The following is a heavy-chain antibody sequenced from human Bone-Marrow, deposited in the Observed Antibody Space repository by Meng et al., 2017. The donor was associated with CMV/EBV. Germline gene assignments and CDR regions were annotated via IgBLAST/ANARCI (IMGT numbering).Heavy chain of an antibody. CDR2: INAGGDRT. V-gene: IGHV3-23*01. D-gene: IGHD6-19*01. J-gene: IGHJ4*02. CDR1: GFIFTNYA. Sequence: GESLKISCAASGFIFTNYAMSWVRQAPGKGLEWVSLINAGGDRTHYADSVKGRFTISRDDSKNTLFLQMNSLRVEDTALYYCARDLDSSGRFDEDFWGQGTLVTVPS. CDR3: ARDLDSSGRFDEDF.